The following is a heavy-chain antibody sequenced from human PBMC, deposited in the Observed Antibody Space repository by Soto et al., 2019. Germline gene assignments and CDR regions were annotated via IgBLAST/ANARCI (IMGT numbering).Heavy chain of an antibody. Sequence: QVQLVESGGGVVQPGRSLRLSCAASGFTFSSYGMHWVRQAPGKGLEWVAVISYDGSNKYYADSVKGRFTISRDNSKNTLYLQVNSLRAEDTAVYYCAKENYGIVDLDYWGQGTLVTVSS. CDR2: ISYDGSNK. J-gene: IGHJ4*02. V-gene: IGHV3-30*18. CDR3: AKENYGIVDLDY. CDR1: GFTFSSYG. D-gene: IGHD3-16*01.